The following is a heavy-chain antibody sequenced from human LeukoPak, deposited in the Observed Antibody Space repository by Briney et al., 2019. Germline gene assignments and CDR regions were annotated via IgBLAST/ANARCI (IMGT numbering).Heavy chain of an antibody. J-gene: IGHJ3*02. D-gene: IGHD5-18*01. Sequence: GASVKVSCKASGYTFTSYYMHWVRQAPGQGLEWMGIINPSGGSTSYAQKFQGRVTMTRDTSTSTVYMELSSLRSEDTAVYYCARDGPRGYSYGYNAFDIWGKGTMVTVSS. CDR3: ARDGPRGYSYGYNAFDI. CDR1: GYTFTSYY. CDR2: INPSGGST. V-gene: IGHV1-46*01.